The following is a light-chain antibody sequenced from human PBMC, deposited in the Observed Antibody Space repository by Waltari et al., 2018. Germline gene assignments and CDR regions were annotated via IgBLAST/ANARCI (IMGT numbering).Light chain of an antibody. CDR3: SSYISSSTLEL. CDR1: SSDVVAYNY. CDR2: DVS. J-gene: IGLJ2*01. Sequence: QSALTQPASVSGSPGQSITISCTGTSSDVVAYNYVPWYQQPPGKAPKLMIFDVSIRPSWVSNLFSGSKSGNPASLTISGLHAEDEADYYCSSYISSSTLELFGGGTSLTVL. V-gene: IGLV2-14*03.